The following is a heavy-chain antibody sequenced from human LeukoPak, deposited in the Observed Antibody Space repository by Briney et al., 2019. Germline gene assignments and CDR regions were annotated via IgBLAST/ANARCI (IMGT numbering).Heavy chain of an antibody. Sequence: PGGSLRLSCAASGFTLSSYAMSWVRQAPGKGLECVSDISGSGTSTYYADSVKGRFTISRDNSKKTLYLQMNSLRAEDTAVYYCTRDVNLNFFDVWGRGTLVTVSS. V-gene: IGHV3-23*01. CDR3: TRDVNLNFFDV. CDR1: GFTLSSYA. J-gene: IGHJ2*01. D-gene: IGHD3-9*01. CDR2: ISGSGTST.